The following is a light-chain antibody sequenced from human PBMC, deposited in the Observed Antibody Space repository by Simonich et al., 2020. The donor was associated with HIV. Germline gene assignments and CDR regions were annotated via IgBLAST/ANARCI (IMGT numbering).Light chain of an antibody. CDR1: QSVSSN. Sequence: EIVMTQSPATLSVSPGERVPLSCRASQSVSSNLAWYQQKPGQAPRLFIYGASTRATGIPARFSGSGSGTEFTLTISSLQSEDFAVYYCQQYNNWPQTFGQGTKVEIK. CDR3: QQYNNWPQT. V-gene: IGKV3-15*01. CDR2: GAS. J-gene: IGKJ1*01.